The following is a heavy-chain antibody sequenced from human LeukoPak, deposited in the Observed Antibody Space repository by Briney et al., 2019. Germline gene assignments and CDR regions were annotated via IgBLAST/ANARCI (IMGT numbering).Heavy chain of an antibody. Sequence: ASVKVSCKASGYTFSTYPMNWVRQAPGQGLEWMGWINTNTGNPTYAQGFTGRFVFSLDTSVSTAYLQISSLKAEDTAVYYCARDPLNIVLMVYATVHWFDPWGQGTLVTVSS. D-gene: IGHD2-8*01. J-gene: IGHJ5*02. CDR1: GYTFSTYP. CDR3: ARDPLNIVLMVYATVHWFDP. CDR2: INTNTGNP. V-gene: IGHV7-4-1*02.